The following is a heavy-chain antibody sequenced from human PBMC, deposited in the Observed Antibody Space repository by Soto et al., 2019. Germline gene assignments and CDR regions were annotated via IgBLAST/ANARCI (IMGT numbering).Heavy chain of an antibody. D-gene: IGHD3-9*01. CDR3: ARPPGYISDWYYFDL. Sequence: XSVKVSCESSGYSFIDYYIHWVRQAPVQGFEWMGRISPKSGGTNYAQKFEGRVTMTWDTSLNTAYMELSSLISDDTAVYYCARPPGYISDWYYFDLWGQGTLVTVSS. J-gene: IGHJ4*02. CDR2: ISPKSGGT. CDR1: GYSFIDYY. V-gene: IGHV1-2*02.